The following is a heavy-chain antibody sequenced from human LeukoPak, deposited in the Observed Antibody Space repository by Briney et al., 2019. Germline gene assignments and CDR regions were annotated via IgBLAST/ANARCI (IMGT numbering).Heavy chain of an antibody. CDR3: ARDPSGSSGTRFDI. CDR2: IYSTGST. Sequence: SETLSLTRTVSGGSMSGYYWNWIRQPPGKRLEGIGYIYSTGSTNYNPSFKSRVTISVDTSKNQFSLRLSSVTGADTAVYSCARDPSGSSGTRFDIWGQGTMVTVSS. D-gene: IGHD2-15*01. CDR1: GGSMSGYY. J-gene: IGHJ3*02. V-gene: IGHV4-59*01.